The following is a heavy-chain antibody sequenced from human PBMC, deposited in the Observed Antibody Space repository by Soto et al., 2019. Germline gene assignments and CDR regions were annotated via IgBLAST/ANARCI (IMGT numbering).Heavy chain of an antibody. D-gene: IGHD1-26*01. Sequence: QVQLVQSGAEVKKPGASVKVSCKASGYTFTSYDINWVRQATGQGLEWMGWMNPNSGNTGYAQKFKGRANMTRNTPKSGAHMELRSLRSEDKAVCYGASGGEGELRPVPFDYWGQGTLVTVAS. V-gene: IGHV1-8*01. CDR2: MNPNSGNT. J-gene: IGHJ4*02. CDR3: ASGGEGELRPVPFDY. CDR1: GYTFTSYD.